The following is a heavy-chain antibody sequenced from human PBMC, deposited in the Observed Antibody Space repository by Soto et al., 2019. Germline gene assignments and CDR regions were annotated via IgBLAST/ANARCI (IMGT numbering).Heavy chain of an antibody. D-gene: IGHD3-3*01. J-gene: IGHJ4*02. CDR3: ASNFRTIFGVVIIGAY. Sequence: QVQLVQSGAEVKKPGSSVKVSCKASGGTFSSYAISWVRQAPGQGLEWMGGIIPIFGTANYAQKFQGRVTITADESPSTAYMELSSLRSEDTAVYYCASNFRTIFGVVIIGAYWGQGTLVTVSS. CDR1: GGTFSSYA. V-gene: IGHV1-69*01. CDR2: IIPIFGTA.